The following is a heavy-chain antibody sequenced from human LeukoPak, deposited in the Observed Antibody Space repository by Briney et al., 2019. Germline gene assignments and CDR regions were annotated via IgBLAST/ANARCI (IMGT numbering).Heavy chain of an antibody. V-gene: IGHV1-18*01. CDR2: ISTYNGDT. CDR3: ARDPSNTSGWYIYFDY. CDR1: GYTFTRYA. D-gene: IGHD6-19*01. Sequence: GASVKVSFKAFGYTFTRYAISWVRQAPGQGLEWMGWISTYNGDTKYAQRLQGRVTMTTDTSTNTAYMELRSLRSDDTAMYYCARDPSNTSGWYIYFDYWGQGTLVTVSS. J-gene: IGHJ4*02.